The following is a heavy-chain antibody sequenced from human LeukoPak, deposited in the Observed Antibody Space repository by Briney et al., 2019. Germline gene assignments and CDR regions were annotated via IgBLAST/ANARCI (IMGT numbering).Heavy chain of an antibody. CDR1: GGSFSGYY. V-gene: IGHV4-34*01. CDR2: INHSGST. Sequence: SETLSLTCAVYGGSFSGYYWSWIRQPPGKGLEWIGEINHSGSTNYNPSLKSRVTISVDTSKNQFSLKLSSVTAADTAVYYCARVEPAGSYNWFDPWGQGTLVTVSS. J-gene: IGHJ5*02. CDR3: ARVEPAGSYNWFDP. D-gene: IGHD2-2*01.